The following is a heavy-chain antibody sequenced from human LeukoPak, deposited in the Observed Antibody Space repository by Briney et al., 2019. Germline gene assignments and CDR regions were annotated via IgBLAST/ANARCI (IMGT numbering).Heavy chain of an antibody. Sequence: GGSLRLSCAASGFTVSSNYMSWVRQAPGKGLEWVGFIRSKAYGGTTEYAASVKGRFTISRDDSKSIAYLQMNSLKTEDTAVYYCTRDRDYGDYINPFDYWGQGTLVTVSS. D-gene: IGHD4-17*01. J-gene: IGHJ4*02. CDR1: GFTVSSNY. CDR3: TRDRDYGDYINPFDY. V-gene: IGHV3-49*04. CDR2: IRSKAYGGTT.